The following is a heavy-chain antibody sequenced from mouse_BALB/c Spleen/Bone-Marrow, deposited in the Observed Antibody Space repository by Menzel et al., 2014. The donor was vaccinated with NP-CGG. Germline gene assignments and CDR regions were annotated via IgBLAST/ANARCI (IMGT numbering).Heavy chain of an antibody. J-gene: IGHJ2*01. D-gene: IGHD1-1*01. CDR3: ARNYGSSLDY. Sequence: EVQLQQSGAEIVKPGTSVKSSCTTSGFNIEDSYIYWMKQRPEQSLEWIGRIDPANGNTKYDPKFQGKATITVDTSSATAYLQLSSLTSEDTAVYYCARNYGSSLDYWGQGTTLTVSS. CDR1: GFNIEDSY. CDR2: IDPANGNT. V-gene: IGHV14-3*02.